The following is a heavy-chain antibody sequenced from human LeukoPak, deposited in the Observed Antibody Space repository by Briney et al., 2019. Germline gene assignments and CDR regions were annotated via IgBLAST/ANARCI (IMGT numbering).Heavy chain of an antibody. J-gene: IGHJ4*02. Sequence: GGSLRLSCAASGFTVSSNYMSWVRQAPGKGLEWVSVIYSGGSTYYADCVKGRFTISRDNSKDTLYLQMNSLRAEDTAVYYCAPDEGDSSGYSYWGQGTLVTVSS. D-gene: IGHD3-22*01. CDR1: GFTVSSNY. CDR2: IYSGGST. V-gene: IGHV3-53*01. CDR3: APDEGDSSGYSY.